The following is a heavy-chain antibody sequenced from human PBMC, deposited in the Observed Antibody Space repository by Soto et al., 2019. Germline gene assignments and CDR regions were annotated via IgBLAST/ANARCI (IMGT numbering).Heavy chain of an antibody. D-gene: IGHD5-12*01. J-gene: IGHJ4*02. CDR1: GYTFTSYY. V-gene: IGHV1-46*03. CDR2: INPSGGST. Sequence: VKVSCKASGYTFTSYYLHWMRQAPGQGLEWMGIINPSGGSTTYAQKFQGRVTMTRDTSTSTVYMELSSLKSEDTTVYYCASSVATVVIDYGGKGTRATVP. CDR3: ASSVATVVIDY.